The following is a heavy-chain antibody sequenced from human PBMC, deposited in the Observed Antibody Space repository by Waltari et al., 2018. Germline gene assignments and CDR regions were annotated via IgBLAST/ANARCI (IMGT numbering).Heavy chain of an antibody. CDR2: ISGSGDRL. J-gene: IGHJ4*02. CDR1: GFAFSSYA. Sequence: EVQVLESGGGLVQPGGSLRLSCTAPGFAFSSYAMSWVRQAPRKGLQWVSTISGSGDRLSYADSVKGRFTISRDNSKNTVHLQLNNLRADDTSIYYCARMTGVDTARVGIWGQEPWSPSPQ. CDR3: ARMTGVDTARVGI. V-gene: IGHV3-23*01. D-gene: IGHD5-18*01.